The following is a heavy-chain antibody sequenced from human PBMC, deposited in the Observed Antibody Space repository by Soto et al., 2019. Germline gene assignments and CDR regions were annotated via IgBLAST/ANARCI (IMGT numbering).Heavy chain of an antibody. D-gene: IGHD3-22*01. CDR3: ARGPYYYDSSGYYYWFDP. V-gene: IGHV1-8*01. CDR2: MNPNSGNT. Sequence: GASVKVSCKASGYTFTSYDINWVRQATGQGLEWMGWMNPNSGNTGYAQKFQGRVIMTRNTSISTAYMELSSLRSEDTAVYYCARGPYYYDSSGYYYWFDPWGQGTLVTVSS. J-gene: IGHJ5*02. CDR1: GYTFTSYD.